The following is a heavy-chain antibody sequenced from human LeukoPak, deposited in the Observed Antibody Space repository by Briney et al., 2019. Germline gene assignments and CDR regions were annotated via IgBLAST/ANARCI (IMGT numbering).Heavy chain of an antibody. CDR3: ARVGARGIYYFDY. CDR2: IYYSGST. D-gene: IGHD1-14*01. V-gene: IGHV4-59*01. Sequence: SETLSLTCTVSGGSISSYYWSWIRQPPGKGLEWIGYIYYSGSTNYNPSLKSRVTISVDTSKSQFSLKLSSVTAADTAVYYCARVGARGIYYFDYWGQGTLVTVSS. J-gene: IGHJ4*02. CDR1: GGSISSYY.